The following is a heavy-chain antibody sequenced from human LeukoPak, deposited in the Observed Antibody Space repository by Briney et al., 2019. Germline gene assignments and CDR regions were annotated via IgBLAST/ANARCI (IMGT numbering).Heavy chain of an antibody. D-gene: IGHD3-22*01. CDR3: AKDHESDGYPCLDH. V-gene: IGHV3-23*01. CDR1: GFTYSRLA. Sequence: GGSLRLSCAASGFTYSRLAMTWVRQAPGKGLEWVSTISASGPYYADAVRGRFTISRDNSRNTLSLQMDSLRAEDTAVYYCAKDHESDGYPCLDHWGLGTLVTVSS. J-gene: IGHJ4*02. CDR2: ISASGP.